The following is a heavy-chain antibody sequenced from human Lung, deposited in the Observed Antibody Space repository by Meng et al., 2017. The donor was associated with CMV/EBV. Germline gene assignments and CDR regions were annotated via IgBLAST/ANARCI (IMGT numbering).Heavy chain of an antibody. V-gene: IGHV3-48*03. CDR2: ISSSGSTI. CDR3: ARTRFFDWLLYPFYY. J-gene: IGHJ4*02. D-gene: IGHD3-9*01. CDR1: GFTFSSYE. Sequence: GGSLRLXCAASGFTFSSYEMNWVRQAPGKGLEWVSYISSSGSTIYYADSVKGRFTISRDNAKNSLYLQMNSLRAEDTAVSYCARTRFFDWLLYPFYYWGQGTLVPVSS.